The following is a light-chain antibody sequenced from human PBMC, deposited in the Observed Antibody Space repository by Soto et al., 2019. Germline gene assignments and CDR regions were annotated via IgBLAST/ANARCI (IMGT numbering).Light chain of an antibody. J-gene: IGKJ2*01. CDR3: QQSHSSEYS. CDR1: QSISAY. CDR2: ATS. V-gene: IGKV1-39*01. Sequence: IQLPQSPSSLSASVGDRVTITCRTSQSISAYLNWYRQKPGQPPELLIYATSNLHSGVPSRFSGSGSVTEFTLTINSLQPEDLATYYCQQSHSSEYSFGQGTRLEIK.